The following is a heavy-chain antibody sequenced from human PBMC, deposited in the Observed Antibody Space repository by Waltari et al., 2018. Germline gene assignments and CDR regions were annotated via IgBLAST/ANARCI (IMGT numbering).Heavy chain of an antibody. Sequence: EAQLVESGGGLVKPGGSLRLSCGASGITFSKAWMTWVRQAPGKGLEWVGRIKSKADGETTDYAAPVKGRFTISRDDSENMAYLQMNSLKTEDTAVYYCTTHATSGFWGQGTLVTVSS. J-gene: IGHJ4*02. CDR3: TTHATSGF. V-gene: IGHV3-15*01. CDR2: IKSKADGETT. CDR1: GITFSKAW. D-gene: IGHD5-12*01.